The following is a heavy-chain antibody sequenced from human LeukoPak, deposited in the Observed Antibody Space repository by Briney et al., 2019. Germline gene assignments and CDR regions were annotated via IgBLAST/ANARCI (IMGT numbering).Heavy chain of an antibody. V-gene: IGHV4-39*01. CDR3: ASDSAAYYYDSSGQYEGY. CDR1: GGSISSSSYY. J-gene: IGHJ4*02. D-gene: IGHD3-22*01. Sequence: SETLSLTCTVSGGSISSSSYYWGWIRQPPGKGLEWIGSIYYSGSTYYNPSLKSRVTISVDTSKNQFSLKLSSVTAADTAVYYCASDSAAYYYDSSGQYEGYWGQGTLVTVSS. CDR2: IYYSGST.